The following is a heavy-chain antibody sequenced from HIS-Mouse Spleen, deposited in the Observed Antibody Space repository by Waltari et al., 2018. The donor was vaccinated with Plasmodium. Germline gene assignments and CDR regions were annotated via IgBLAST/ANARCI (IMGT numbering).Heavy chain of an antibody. CDR3: AKAQGVINFDY. V-gene: IGHV3-30*18. J-gene: IGHJ4*02. CDR1: GFTFISYG. CDR2: ISYDGSNK. D-gene: IGHD3-16*01. Sequence: QVQLVESGGGVVKPGRSLRLSCAASGFTFISYGMHWVRQAPGKGLEWVAVISYDGSNKYYADSVKGRFTISRDNSKNTLYLQMNSLRAEDTAVYYCAKAQGVINFDYWGQGTLVTVSS.